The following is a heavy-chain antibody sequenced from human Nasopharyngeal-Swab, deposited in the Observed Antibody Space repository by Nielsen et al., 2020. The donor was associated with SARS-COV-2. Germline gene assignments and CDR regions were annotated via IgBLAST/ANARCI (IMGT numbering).Heavy chain of an antibody. CDR3: AKDIFRWTFDV. V-gene: IGHV3-23*01. J-gene: IGHJ3*01. D-gene: IGHD2-21*01. Sequence: GESLKISCAASGFTFSTYAMTWVRQVPGKGLEWVTAIGSDYNTHYADSVKGRFTISRDNSKNTLYLQMDSLNAGDTAIYHCAKDIFRWTFDVWGRGTVVTVSS. CDR2: IGSDYNT. CDR1: GFTFSTYA.